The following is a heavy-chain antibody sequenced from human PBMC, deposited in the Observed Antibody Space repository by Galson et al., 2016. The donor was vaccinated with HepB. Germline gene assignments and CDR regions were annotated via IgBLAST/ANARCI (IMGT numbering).Heavy chain of an antibody. CDR1: GFTFNIYS. CDR2: IDASNNYI. J-gene: IGHJ4*02. V-gene: IGHV3-21*01. Sequence: SLRLSCAASGFTFNIYSMNWVRQAPGKGLEWVSFIDASNNYIYYADSVQGRFTISRDNAKNSLYLQMSSLRAEDPAVYYCATDTMPSGRFGELSYWGQGTLVTVSS. CDR3: ATDTMPSGRFGELSY. D-gene: IGHD3-10*01.